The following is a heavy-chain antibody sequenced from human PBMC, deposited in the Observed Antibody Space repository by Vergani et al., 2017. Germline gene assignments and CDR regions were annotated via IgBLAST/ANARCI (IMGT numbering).Heavy chain of an antibody. CDR3: AREVGIAAASNYFDY. CDR1: GGTFSSYA. Sequence: QVQLVQSGAEVKKPGSSVKVSCKASGGTFSSYAISWVRPAPGQGLEWMGGIIPIFGIANYAQNFQGRVTITADKSTSTAYMGLSSLRSEATAVYYCAREVGIAAASNYFDYWGQGTLVTVSS. D-gene: IGHD6-13*01. J-gene: IGHJ4*02. V-gene: IGHV1-69*17. CDR2: IIPIFGIA.